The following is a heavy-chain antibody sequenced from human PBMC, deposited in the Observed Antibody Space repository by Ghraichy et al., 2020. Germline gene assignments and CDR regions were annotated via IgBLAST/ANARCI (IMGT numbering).Heavy chain of an antibody. J-gene: IGHJ6*02. V-gene: IGHV3-43D*04. CDR2: ISWDGGST. CDR1: GFTFDDFA. CDR3: AKNKERFSSYSMDV. D-gene: IGHD3-3*01. Sequence: GESLNISCTSSGFTFDDFAMHWVRQAPGKGLEWLSHISWDGGSTYYADSVKGRFTISRDNNKNTLYLQMNRLRPEDTALYYCAKNKERFSSYSMDVWGQGTTVTVSS.